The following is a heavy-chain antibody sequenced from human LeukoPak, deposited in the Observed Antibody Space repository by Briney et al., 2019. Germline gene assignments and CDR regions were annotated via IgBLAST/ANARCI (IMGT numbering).Heavy chain of an antibody. CDR1: GFTFSSYS. D-gene: IGHD1-26*01. Sequence: GGSLRLSCAASGFTFSSYSMNWVRQAPGKGLEWVSYISSSGSTIYYADSVKGRFTISRDNAKNSLYLQMNSLRAEDTAVYYCARIEYSGSYRYYYYYMDVWGKGTTVTVSS. J-gene: IGHJ6*03. CDR3: ARIEYSGSYRYYYYYMDV. V-gene: IGHV3-48*04. CDR2: ISSSGSTI.